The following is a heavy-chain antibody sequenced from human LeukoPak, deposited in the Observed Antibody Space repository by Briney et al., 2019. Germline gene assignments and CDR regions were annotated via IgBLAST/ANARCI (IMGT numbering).Heavy chain of an antibody. V-gene: IGHV1-69*04. CDR3: ATDEVTMVRGVIMRGVFDY. D-gene: IGHD3-10*01. CDR1: GGTFSSYA. J-gene: IGHJ4*02. CDR2: IIPILGIA. Sequence: GSSVKVSCKASGGTFSSYAISWVRQAPGQGLEWMGRIIPILGIANYAQKFQGRVTITADKSTSTAYMELSSLRSEDTAVYYCATDEVTMVRGVIMRGVFDYWGQGTLVTVSS.